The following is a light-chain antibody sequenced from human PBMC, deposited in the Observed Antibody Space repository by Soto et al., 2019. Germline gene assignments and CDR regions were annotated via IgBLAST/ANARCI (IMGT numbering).Light chain of an antibody. V-gene: IGLV2-11*01. CDR1: SSDVGGYNY. CDR2: DVS. Sequence: QSALTQPRSASGSPGQSVTISCTGTSSDVGGYNYVSWYQQHPGKAPKLMIYDVSKRPSGVPDRFSGSKSGNTASLTISGLQAEDEADYYCCSYAGSYTFVFGPGTKLTVL. CDR3: CSYAGSYTFV. J-gene: IGLJ1*01.